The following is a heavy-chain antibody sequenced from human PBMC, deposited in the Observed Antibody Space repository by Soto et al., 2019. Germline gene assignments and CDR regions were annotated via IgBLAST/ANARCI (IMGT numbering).Heavy chain of an antibody. CDR1: GFTFSSYG. Sequence: GGSLRLSCAASGFTFSSYGMHWVRQAPGKGLEWVAVISYDGSNKYYADSVKGRFTISRDNSKNTLYLQMNSLRAEDTAVYYCAKEGSSSWLGRYYYGMDVWGQGTTVTVSS. V-gene: IGHV3-30*18. CDR3: AKEGSSSWLGRYYYGMDV. D-gene: IGHD6-13*01. CDR2: ISYDGSNK. J-gene: IGHJ6*02.